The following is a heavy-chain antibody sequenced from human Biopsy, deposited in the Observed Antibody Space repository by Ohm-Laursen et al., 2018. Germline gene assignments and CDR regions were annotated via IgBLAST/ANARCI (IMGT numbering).Heavy chain of an antibody. J-gene: IGHJ5*02. D-gene: IGHD1/OR15-1a*01. CDR3: ARDSRNKFDL. CDR2: ISAYNGQT. Sequence: GASVKVSCKASGYSLSTFGLKWVRQAPGLGLEWMGWISAYNGQTSYAPNFQGRLIMTTDTSTGTAYMELRSLRSDDTAMYYCARDSRNKFDLWGQGTLVSVSA. CDR1: GYSLSTFG. V-gene: IGHV1-18*01.